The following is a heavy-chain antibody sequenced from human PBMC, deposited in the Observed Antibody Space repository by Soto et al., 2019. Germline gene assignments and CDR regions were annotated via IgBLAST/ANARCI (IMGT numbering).Heavy chain of an antibody. D-gene: IGHD6-19*01. CDR3: AKVGAVAGKKWYYYGMDV. Sequence: QVQLVESGGGVVQPGRSLRLSCAASGFTFSSYGMHWVRQAPGKGLEWVAVISYDGSNKYYADSVKGRFTISRDNSKNTLYLQMNSLRAEDTAVYYCAKVGAVAGKKWYYYGMDVWGQGTTVTVSS. J-gene: IGHJ6*02. CDR1: GFTFSSYG. CDR2: ISYDGSNK. V-gene: IGHV3-30*18.